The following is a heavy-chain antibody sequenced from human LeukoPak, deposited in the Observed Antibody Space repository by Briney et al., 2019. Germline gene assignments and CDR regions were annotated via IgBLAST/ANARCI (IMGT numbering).Heavy chain of an antibody. Sequence: GGSLRLSCAASGFTFSTYWMSWVRQAPGKGLEWISYISSSSSTIYYADSVKGRFTISRDNAKNSLYLQMNSLRDEDTAVYYCVAGTPLDYWGQGTLVTVSS. CDR3: VAGTPLDY. CDR2: ISSSSSTI. D-gene: IGHD6-13*01. CDR1: GFTFSTYW. V-gene: IGHV3-48*02. J-gene: IGHJ4*02.